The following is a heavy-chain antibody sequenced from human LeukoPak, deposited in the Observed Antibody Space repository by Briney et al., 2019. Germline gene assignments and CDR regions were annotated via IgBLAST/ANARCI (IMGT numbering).Heavy chain of an antibody. D-gene: IGHD5-24*01. CDR1: GFTFSSYG. Sequence: PGGSLRLSCAASGFTFSSYGMHWVRQAPGKGLEWVAVISYDGSNKYYADSVKGRFTISRDNSKNTLYLQMNSLGAEDTAVYYYAKDPGWLQYSIDYWGQGTLVTVSS. J-gene: IGHJ4*02. CDR2: ISYDGSNK. V-gene: IGHV3-30*18. CDR3: AKDPGWLQYSIDY.